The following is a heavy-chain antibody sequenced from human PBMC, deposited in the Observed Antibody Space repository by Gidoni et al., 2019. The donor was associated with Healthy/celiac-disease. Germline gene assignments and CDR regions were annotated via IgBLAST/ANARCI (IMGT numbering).Heavy chain of an antibody. J-gene: IGHJ4*02. D-gene: IGHD3-16*01. V-gene: IGHV4-34*01. CDR2: INHSGST. Sequence: QVQLQQWGAGLLKPSETLSLTCAVYGGSFSGYYWSWIRQPPGKGLEWIGEINHSGSTNYNPSLKSRVTISVDTSKNQFSLKLSSVTAADTAVYYCARVVRSKVWAPRYYFDYWGQGTLVTVSS. CDR1: GGSFSGYY. CDR3: ARVVRSKVWAPRYYFDY.